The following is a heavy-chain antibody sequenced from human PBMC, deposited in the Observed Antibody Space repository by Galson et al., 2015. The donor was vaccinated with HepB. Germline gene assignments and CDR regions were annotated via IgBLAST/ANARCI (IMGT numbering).Heavy chain of an antibody. V-gene: IGHV3-73*01. CDR1: GFTFSGSA. J-gene: IGHJ5*02. CDR3: TRLLTGGFGIDWFDP. D-gene: IGHD3-10*01. CDR2: IRSKAKSYAT. Sequence: SLRLSCAASGFTFSGSAMHWVRQASGKGLEWVGRIRSKAKSYATTYAASVKGRFTISRDDAKNTAYLQMNSLKTEGTAVYYCTRLLTGGFGIDWFDPWGQGTLVTVSS.